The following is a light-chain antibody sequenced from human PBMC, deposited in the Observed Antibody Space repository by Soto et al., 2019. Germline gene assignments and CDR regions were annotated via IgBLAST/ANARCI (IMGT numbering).Light chain of an antibody. V-gene: IGKV3-20*01. J-gene: IGKJ1*01. CDR3: QQYDSSSWT. Sequence: ESVLTQSPGTLSLSPGERATLSCRASQSVSSSYLAWYQQKPGQAPRLLIYGASSRATGIPDRFSGSGSGTDFTLTISRLEPEDFAVYYCQQYDSSSWTFGQGTKVDSK. CDR2: GAS. CDR1: QSVSSSY.